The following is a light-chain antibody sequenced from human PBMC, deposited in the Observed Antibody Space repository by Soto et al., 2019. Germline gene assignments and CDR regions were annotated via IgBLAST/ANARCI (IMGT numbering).Light chain of an antibody. Sequence: EIVLTQSPATLSLSPGERATLSCRASQSVSSYLAWYQQKPGQAPRLLIYDASNRATGIPARFSGSGSGTDFTLTISSLEPEDFAVYHCQQRSNWPPLITFGQGTRLEIK. CDR3: QQRSNWPPLIT. J-gene: IGKJ5*01. CDR2: DAS. CDR1: QSVSSY. V-gene: IGKV3-11*01.